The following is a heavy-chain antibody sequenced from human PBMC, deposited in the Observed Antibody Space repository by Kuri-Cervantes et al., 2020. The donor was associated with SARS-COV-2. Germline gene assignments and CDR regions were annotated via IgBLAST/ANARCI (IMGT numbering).Heavy chain of an antibody. CDR3: ARVSYGSGES. CDR2: IFSNDEK. D-gene: IGHD3-10*01. CDR1: GFSLSTSGVG. V-gene: IGHV2-26*01. J-gene: IGHJ4*02. Sequence: SGPTLVKPTQTLTLTCTFSGFSLSTSGVGVGWIRQPPGKALEWLAHIFSNDEKSYSTSLKSRLTISKDTSKSQVVLTMTNMDPVDTATYYCARVSYGSGESWGQGTLVTVSS.